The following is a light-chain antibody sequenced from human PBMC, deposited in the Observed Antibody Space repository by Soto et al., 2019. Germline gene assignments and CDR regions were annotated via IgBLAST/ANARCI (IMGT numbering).Light chain of an antibody. CDR2: GAS. Sequence: EIVMTQSPATLSVSPGERATLSCRASQSASRNLAWYQQKPSQAPRLLIYGASTRATGIPATFSGSGSGTEFTLTISSLQSEDCAVYYCQQYNKWPLTFGGGTKVEIK. J-gene: IGKJ4*01. CDR3: QQYNKWPLT. V-gene: IGKV3-15*01. CDR1: QSASRN.